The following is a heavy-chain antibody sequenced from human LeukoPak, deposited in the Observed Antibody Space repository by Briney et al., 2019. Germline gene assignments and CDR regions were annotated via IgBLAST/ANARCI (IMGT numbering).Heavy chain of an antibody. CDR2: ISRSCSTK. Sequence: GGSLRLSCAASGFTFSDYNMRWIRQAPGKGLEWVSSISRSCSTKYYADSVKGRFTISRKNAKNSLFLQMNSLRAEDTAVYYCARVLRYCSGGNCYSGGLGYMDVWGKGTTVTISS. CDR1: GFTFSDYN. J-gene: IGHJ6*03. V-gene: IGHV3-11*01. CDR3: ARVLRYCSGGNCYSGGLGYMDV. D-gene: IGHD2-15*01.